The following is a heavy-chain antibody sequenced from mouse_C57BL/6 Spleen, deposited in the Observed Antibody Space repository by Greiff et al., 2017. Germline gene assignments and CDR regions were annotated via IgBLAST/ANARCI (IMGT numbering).Heavy chain of an antibody. J-gene: IGHJ1*03. CDR2: IYPGSGNT. V-gene: IGHV1-76*01. Sequence: QVQLQQSGAELVRPGASVKLSCKASGYTFTDYYINWVKQRPGQGLEWIARIYPGSGNTYYNEKFKGKATLTAEKSSSTAYMQLSSLTSEDSAVYFCAREGGTVVATHWYFDVWGTGTTVTVSS. CDR1: GYTFTDYY. CDR3: AREGGTVVATHWYFDV. D-gene: IGHD1-1*01.